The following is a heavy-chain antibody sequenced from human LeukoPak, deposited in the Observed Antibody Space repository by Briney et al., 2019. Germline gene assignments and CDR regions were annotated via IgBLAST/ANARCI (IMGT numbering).Heavy chain of an antibody. CDR2: IYYSGST. D-gene: IGHD6-19*01. CDR1: GGSISSYY. J-gene: IGHJ4*02. CDR3: ASRAVAGGFDY. Sequence: SETLSLTCTVSGGSISSYYWSWIRQPPGKGLEWIGYIYYSGSTNYNPSLKSRVTISVDTSMNQFSLKLISVTAADTAVYYCASRAVAGGFDYWGQGTLVTVSS. V-gene: IGHV4-59*01.